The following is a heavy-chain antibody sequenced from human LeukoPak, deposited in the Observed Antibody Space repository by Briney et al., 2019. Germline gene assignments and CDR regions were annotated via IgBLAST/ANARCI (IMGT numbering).Heavy chain of an antibody. CDR3: ARDRGFGELLSDYFYDYVMDV. CDR1: GFVFSSYV. D-gene: IGHD3-10*01. CDR2: IPYDGSNK. Sequence: GRSLRLSCAASGFVFSSYVMHWVRQAPGKGLEWVAVIPYDGSNKYYADSVKGRFTISRDNSKNTLYLQMNSLRAEDTAVYYCARDRGFGELLSDYFYDYVMDVWGQGTTVTVSS. J-gene: IGHJ6*02. V-gene: IGHV3-30*04.